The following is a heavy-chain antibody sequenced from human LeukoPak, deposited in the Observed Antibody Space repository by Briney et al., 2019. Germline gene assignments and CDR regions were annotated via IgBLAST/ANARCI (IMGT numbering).Heavy chain of an antibody. CDR2: IFYSGST. CDR1: SGSISTSNYY. D-gene: IGHD4-17*01. V-gene: IGHV4-39*07. CDR3: VLHDFGDNPNDY. J-gene: IGHJ4*02. Sequence: SETLSLTCTVSSGSISTSNYYWGWVRQPPGKALEWIGNIFYSGSTYYSPSLKSRVTISLDTSRNQFSLKLNSVTAADTAVYYCVLHDFGDNPNDYWGQGTLVTVSS.